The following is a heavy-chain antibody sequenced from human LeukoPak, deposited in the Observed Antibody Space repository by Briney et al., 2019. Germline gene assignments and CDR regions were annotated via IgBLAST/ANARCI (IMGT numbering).Heavy chain of an antibody. CDR2: IYYSGST. Sequence: MSSETLSLTCTVSGVSCSSYYWSWIRQPPGKGLEWIGYIYYSGSTNYNPSLKSRVTISVDTSKNQFSLKLSSVTAADTAVYYCARSYSNDGYYYYYYMDVWGKGTTVTVSS. J-gene: IGHJ6*03. D-gene: IGHD4-11*01. CDR1: GVSCSSYY. V-gene: IGHV4-59*01. CDR3: ARSYSNDGYYYYYYMDV.